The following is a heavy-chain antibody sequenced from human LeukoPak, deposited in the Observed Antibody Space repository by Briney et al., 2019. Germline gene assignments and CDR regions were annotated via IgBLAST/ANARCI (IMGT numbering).Heavy chain of an antibody. CDR1: GFTFSSYA. CDR3: AKDYYYDSSGYYFDY. Sequence: PGGSLRLSCAASGFTFSSYAMSWVRQAPGKGLEWVSAISGSGGSTYYADSVKGRFTISRDNSKNTLYLQMNSLRAEDTAVYYCAKDYYYDSSGYYFDYWGQGTLVTVSS. D-gene: IGHD3-22*01. V-gene: IGHV3-23*01. J-gene: IGHJ4*02. CDR2: ISGSGGST.